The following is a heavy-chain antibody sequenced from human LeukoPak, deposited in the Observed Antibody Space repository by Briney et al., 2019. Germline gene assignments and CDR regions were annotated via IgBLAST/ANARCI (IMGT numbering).Heavy chain of an antibody. D-gene: IGHD6-13*01. V-gene: IGHV4-30-2*01. J-gene: IGHJ4*02. CDR2: IYHSGST. Sequence: SETLSLTCAVSGGSISSGGYSWSWIRQPPGKGLEWIGYIYHSGSTYYNPSLKSRVTISVDRSKNQFSLKLSSVTAADTAVYYCARIVAAAGLFDYWGQGALVTVSS. CDR1: GGSISSGGYS. CDR3: ARIVAAAGLFDY.